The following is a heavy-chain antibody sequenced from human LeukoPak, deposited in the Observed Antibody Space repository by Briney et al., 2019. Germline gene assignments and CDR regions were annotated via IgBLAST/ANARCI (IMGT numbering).Heavy chain of an antibody. CDR2: INACNGNT. J-gene: IGHJ4*02. Sequence: ASVKVSCKASGYTFTSYAMHWVRQAPGQRLEWMGWINACNGNTKYSQEFQGRVTITRDASASTAYMELSSLRSEDMAVYYCARGGDYYVSCALFDYWGQGTLVTVSS. CDR3: ARGGDYYVSCALFDY. V-gene: IGHV1-3*03. CDR1: GYTFTSYA. D-gene: IGHD3-22*01.